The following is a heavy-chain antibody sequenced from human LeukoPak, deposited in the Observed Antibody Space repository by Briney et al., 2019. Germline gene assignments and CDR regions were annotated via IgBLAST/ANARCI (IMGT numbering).Heavy chain of an antibody. D-gene: IGHD3-10*01. CDR2: IVPIFGTA. J-gene: IGHJ4*02. V-gene: IGHV1-69*13. Sequence: SVKVSCKASGGTFSSYAISWVRQAPGQGLEWMGGIVPIFGTANYAQKFQGRVTITADESASTAYMELSSLRSEDTAVYYCARANYYGSGSYSFGFDYWGQGTLVTVSS. CDR1: GGTFSSYA. CDR3: ARANYYGSGSYSFGFDY.